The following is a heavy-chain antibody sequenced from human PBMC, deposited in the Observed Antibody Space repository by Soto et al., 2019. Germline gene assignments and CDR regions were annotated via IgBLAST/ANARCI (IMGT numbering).Heavy chain of an antibody. D-gene: IGHD6-13*01. CDR1: GYTFTSYA. J-gene: IGHJ5*02. Sequence: QVQLVQSGAEVKKPGASVKVSCKASGYTFTSYAMHWVRQAPGQRLEWMGWINAGNGNTKYSQKFQGRVTITRDTSASTAYMELSSLRSEDTAVYYCARKGGSRRANWFDPWGQGTLVTVSS. CDR2: INAGNGNT. V-gene: IGHV1-3*01. CDR3: ARKGGSRRANWFDP.